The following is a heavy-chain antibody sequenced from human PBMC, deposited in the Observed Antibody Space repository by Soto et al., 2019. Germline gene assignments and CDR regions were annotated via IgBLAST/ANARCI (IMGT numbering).Heavy chain of an antibody. CDR3: ARTGKFYYYDMSGLPFDP. CDR2: IYHLGTT. J-gene: IGHJ5*02. D-gene: IGHD3-22*01. Sequence: SETLSLTCTVSGGSISSYYWSWVRLSPGRGLEWIGDIYHLGTTNYNPSLKRRVSISLDKSKNQFSLKLTSVTAADTAVYFCARTGKFYYYDMSGLPFDPWGPGVPVTVSS. CDR1: GGSISSYY. V-gene: IGHV4-4*02.